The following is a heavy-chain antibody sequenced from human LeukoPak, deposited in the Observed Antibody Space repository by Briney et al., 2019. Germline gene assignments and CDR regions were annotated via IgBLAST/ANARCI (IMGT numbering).Heavy chain of an antibody. D-gene: IGHD2-15*01. Sequence: GGSLRLSCAASGFTFSSYSMNWVRQAPGKGLEWVSSISSSSTYIYYEDSVKGRFTISRDNAKNSLYLQVNSLRAEDTAVYYCARLGYCSGGSCSNGFDIWGQGTMVTVSS. J-gene: IGHJ3*02. CDR2: ISSSSTYI. V-gene: IGHV3-21*01. CDR3: ARLGYCSGGSCSNGFDI. CDR1: GFTFSSYS.